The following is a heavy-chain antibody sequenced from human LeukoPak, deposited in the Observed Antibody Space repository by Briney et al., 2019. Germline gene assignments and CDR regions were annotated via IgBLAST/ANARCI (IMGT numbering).Heavy chain of an antibody. CDR3: AKNPLYSSSSGYYYYYYYMDV. CDR1: GFTFSDHY. J-gene: IGHJ6*03. V-gene: IGHV3-30*02. CDR2: IRYDGSNK. D-gene: IGHD6-6*01. Sequence: GGSLRLSCAASGFTFSDHYMSWFRQAPGKGLEWVAFIRYDGSNKYYADSVKGRFTISRDNSKNTLYLQMNSLRAEDTAVYYCAKNPLYSSSSGYYYYYYYMDVWGKGTTVTVSS.